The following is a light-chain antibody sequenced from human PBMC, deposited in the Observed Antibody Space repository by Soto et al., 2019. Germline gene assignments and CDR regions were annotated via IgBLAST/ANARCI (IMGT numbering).Light chain of an antibody. CDR1: STDFENYNL. J-gene: IGLJ2*01. CDR2: EVS. V-gene: IGLV2-14*02. CDR3: SSYTSTASLVL. Sequence: QSALTQPASVSGSPVQSITISCTRSSTDFENYNLVSWYQQHPGKAPRLIIFEVSNRPSGVSDRFSGSKSGNTASLTISGLQPEDEADYHCSSYTSTASLVLFGGGTKLTVL.